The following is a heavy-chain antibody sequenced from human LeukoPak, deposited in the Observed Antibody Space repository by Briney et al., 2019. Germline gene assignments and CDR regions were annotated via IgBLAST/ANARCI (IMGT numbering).Heavy chain of an antibody. V-gene: IGHV4-39*01. CDR1: GGSTSSSTYY. J-gene: IGHJ4*02. Sequence: SETLSLTCTVSGGSTSSSTYYWGWIRQSPGKGLEWIGAIYYSGSTYYNPSLKSRVTTAVDTSKNQFSLKLSSVTAADTAVYYCARGSDTAAGLYWGQGTLVTVSS. D-gene: IGHD6-13*01. CDR2: IYYSGST. CDR3: ARGSDTAAGLY.